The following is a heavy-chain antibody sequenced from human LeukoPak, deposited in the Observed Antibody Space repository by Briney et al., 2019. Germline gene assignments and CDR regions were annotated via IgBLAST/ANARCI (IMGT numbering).Heavy chain of an antibody. D-gene: IGHD3-16*01. V-gene: IGHV3-30-3*01. J-gene: IGHJ4*02. Sequence: PGGSLRLSCAASGFTFTSYSMNWVRQAPGKGLEWVAVISYDGSNKYYADSVKGRFTISRDNSKNTLYLQMNSLRAEDTAVYYCARLDSGGRGYFDYWGQGTLVTVSS. CDR2: ISYDGSNK. CDR3: ARLDSGGRGYFDY. CDR1: GFTFTSYS.